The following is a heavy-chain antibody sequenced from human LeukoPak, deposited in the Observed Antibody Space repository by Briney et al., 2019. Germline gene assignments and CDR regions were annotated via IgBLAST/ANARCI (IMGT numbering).Heavy chain of an antibody. Sequence: TGGSVRLSCAASGFAFSRYGMHWVRQAPGKGLEWVAVISSDGSKKYYADSVKGRFTISRDNSKNTLYLQMNSLRAEDTAVFYCANENYYDSSGYIDYWGQGALVTVSS. J-gene: IGHJ4*02. CDR3: ANENYYDSSGYIDY. CDR1: GFAFSRYG. CDR2: ISSDGSKK. V-gene: IGHV3-30*18. D-gene: IGHD3-22*01.